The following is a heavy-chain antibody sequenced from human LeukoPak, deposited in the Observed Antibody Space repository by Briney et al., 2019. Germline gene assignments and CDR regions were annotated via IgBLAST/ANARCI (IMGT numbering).Heavy chain of an antibody. D-gene: IGHD3-16*01. CDR1: GFTFSSYN. V-gene: IGHV3-21*01. CDR3: VRDATRGGDFDY. CDR2: TTSSSSYI. J-gene: IGHJ4*02. Sequence: GGSLRLSCAASGFTFSSYNMNWVRQAPGKGLEWVSSTTSSSSYIYYADSVKGRFTISRDNAKNSLYLQMNSLRVEDTAVYYCVRDATRGGDFDYWGQGTLVTVSS.